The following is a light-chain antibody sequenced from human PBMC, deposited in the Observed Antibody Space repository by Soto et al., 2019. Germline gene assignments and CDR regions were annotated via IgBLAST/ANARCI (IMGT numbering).Light chain of an antibody. Sequence: LVLAQSPGTVSLSPGERATLSCRASQTVSSSYLAWYQQKPGQAPRLLIYGASSRATGIPDRFSGSGSGTDFTLTISRLEPEDFAVYYCQQHDILPITFGQGTRLEIK. CDR1: QTVSSSY. J-gene: IGKJ5*01. CDR3: QQHDILPIT. V-gene: IGKV3-20*01. CDR2: GAS.